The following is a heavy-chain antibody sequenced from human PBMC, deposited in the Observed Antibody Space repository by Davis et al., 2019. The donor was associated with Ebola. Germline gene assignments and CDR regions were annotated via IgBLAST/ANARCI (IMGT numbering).Heavy chain of an antibody. CDR2: IWYDGTNE. J-gene: IGHJ4*02. CDR1: GFTFSSYG. D-gene: IGHD3-22*01. V-gene: IGHV3-33*01. CDR3: ARDYYYHSRPVDYFDD. Sequence: GESLKISCAASGFTFSSYGMHWVRQAPGKGLEWVALIWYDGTNEYYSDSVKGRFTISRDNFKNMLYLQMNNLRAEDTAVYYCARDYYYHSRPVDYFDDWGQGTLVTVSS.